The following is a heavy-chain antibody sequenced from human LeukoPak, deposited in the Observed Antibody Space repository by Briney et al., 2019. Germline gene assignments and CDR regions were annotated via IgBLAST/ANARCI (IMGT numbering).Heavy chain of an antibody. V-gene: IGHV1-3*01. Sequence: ASVKVSCKASGYTFTSYAIHWVRQAPGQRLEWMGWISAGNGNTKYSQNFQGRVTFISNTSATTAFMELSSLRSEDAAVYYCARDPDDSGWTRYFDYWGQGTLVTVSS. CDR2: ISAGNGNT. J-gene: IGHJ4*02. CDR3: ARDPDDSGWTRYFDY. D-gene: IGHD6-19*01. CDR1: GYTFTSYA.